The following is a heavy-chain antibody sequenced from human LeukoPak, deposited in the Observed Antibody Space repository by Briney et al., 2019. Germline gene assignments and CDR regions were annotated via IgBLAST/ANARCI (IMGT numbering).Heavy chain of an antibody. D-gene: IGHD3-10*01. CDR3: ARAGYGSGSYGSYFDY. CDR2: IYHSGST. V-gene: IGHV4-38-2*01. CDR1: GHFISSGYY. Sequence: SETLSLTCAVSGHFISSGYYWGWIWQPPGKGLEWIGSIYHSGSTYYNPSLKSRVTISLDTSKNQFSLKLSSVTAADTAVYYCARAGYGSGSYGSYFDYWGQGTLVTVSS. J-gene: IGHJ4*02.